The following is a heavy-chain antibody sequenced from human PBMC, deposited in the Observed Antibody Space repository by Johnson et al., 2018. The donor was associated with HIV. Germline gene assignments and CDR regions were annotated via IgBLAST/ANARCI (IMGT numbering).Heavy chain of an antibody. CDR2: IKSESDGGAT. Sequence: VQLVESGGDLVKPGGSLRLSCAASGFTFSNAWMSWVRQAPGKGLEWVARIKSESDGGATDYSVPVRGRFTVSRDDSKNTLYLQMNSLKTEDTSLYYCARVKGATNALDIWGPGTLVTVSS. V-gene: IGHV3-15*01. D-gene: IGHD1-26*01. CDR1: GFTFSNAW. CDR3: ARVKGATNALDI. J-gene: IGHJ3*02.